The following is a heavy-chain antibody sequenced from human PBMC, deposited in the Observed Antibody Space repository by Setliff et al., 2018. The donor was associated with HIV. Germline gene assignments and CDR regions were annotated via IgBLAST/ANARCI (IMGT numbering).Heavy chain of an antibody. CDR1: GGSISGGGYY. CDR3: ARESGDYGSGTYFFDF. CDR2: IYYIGNT. V-gene: IGHV4-31*03. Sequence: PSETLSLTCTVSGGSISGGGYYWSWIRQHPGKGLDWIGNIYYIGNTDYNPSLKSRVTMSVDTSKNQFSLRLSSVTAADTAVYYCARESGDYGSGTYFFDFWGQGTLVTVSS. J-gene: IGHJ4*02. D-gene: IGHD3-10*01.